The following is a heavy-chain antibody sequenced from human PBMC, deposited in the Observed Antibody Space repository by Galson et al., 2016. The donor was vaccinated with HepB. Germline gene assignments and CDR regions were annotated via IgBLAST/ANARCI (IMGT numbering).Heavy chain of an antibody. CDR2: IGSNPART. D-gene: IGHD6-19*01. J-gene: IGHJ5*01. CDR3: VRAVAGDS. CDR1: GYENMAYA. Sequence: SLRLSCAVSGYENMAYAMHWVRQAPGKGLEYVAGIGSNPARTNYGDAVRGRFTISRDIPKSMLFLQMSSLRIEDTGFYYCVRAVAGDSWGPGTLVTVSS. V-gene: IGHV3-64D*06.